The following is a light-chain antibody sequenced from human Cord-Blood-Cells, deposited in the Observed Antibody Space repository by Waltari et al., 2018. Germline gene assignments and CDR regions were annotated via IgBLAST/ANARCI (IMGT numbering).Light chain of an antibody. Sequence: EIVLTQSPATLSLSLGERATLSCRARQSVSSYLAWYQQKPGQAPRLLIYDASNRATGIPARFSGSGSWTDFTLTISSLEPEDFAVDYCQQRSNWPPITFGQGTRLEIK. CDR1: QSVSSY. CDR3: QQRSNWPPIT. CDR2: DAS. V-gene: IGKV3-11*01. J-gene: IGKJ5*01.